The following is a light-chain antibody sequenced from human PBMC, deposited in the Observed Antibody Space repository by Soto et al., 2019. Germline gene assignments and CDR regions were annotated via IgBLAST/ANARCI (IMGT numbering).Light chain of an antibody. CDR3: QQSYSTPLT. V-gene: IGKV1-39*01. J-gene: IGKJ4*01. CDR2: AAS. Sequence: DIPLTQSASSLSASVVDRVAITFRASQGISSYLAWYQQKPGKAPKLLIYAASSLQSGVPSRFSGSGSGTDFTLTISSLQPEDFATYYCQQSYSTPLTFGGGGKV. CDR1: QGISSY.